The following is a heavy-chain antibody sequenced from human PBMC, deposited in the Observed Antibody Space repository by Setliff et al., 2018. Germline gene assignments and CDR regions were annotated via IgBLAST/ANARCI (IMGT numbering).Heavy chain of an antibody. CDR2: INPSSGRT. Sequence: ASVKVSCKASGYTFTGYYMHWVRQAPGQGLEWMGTINPSSGRTSYAQKFQGRVTMTRDTSTSTVYMDMSSLRSEDTAVYYCARDVFPYHYEGAFDIWGQGTTVTVSS. CDR1: GYTFTGYY. CDR3: ARDVFPYHYEGAFDI. D-gene: IGHD3-22*01. J-gene: IGHJ3*02. V-gene: IGHV1-46*01.